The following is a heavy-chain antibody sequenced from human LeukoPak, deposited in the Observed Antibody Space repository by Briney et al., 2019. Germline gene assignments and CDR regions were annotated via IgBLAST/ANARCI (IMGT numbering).Heavy chain of an antibody. CDR3: MRDGPSWGLL. J-gene: IGHJ4*02. Sequence: SETLSLTCTVSGISINPYYWTWIRQPAGKGLEWIGRIIYTTGSTNYNPSLSSRVTMSVDTSKNQISLKLTYVTAADTAMYYCMRDGPSWGLLWGLGTLATVSS. V-gene: IGHV4-4*07. CDR1: GISINPYY. CDR2: IIYTTGST. D-gene: IGHD3-16*01.